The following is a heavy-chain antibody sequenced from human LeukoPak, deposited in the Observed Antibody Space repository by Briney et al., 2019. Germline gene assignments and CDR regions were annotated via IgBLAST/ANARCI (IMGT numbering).Heavy chain of an antibody. CDR3: ARRLPTAWGADY. V-gene: IGHV3-53*01. CDR1: GFTVSTNY. CDR2: IYTGGST. Sequence: PGGSLRLSCAVSGFTVSTNYMTWVRQAPGEGLEWVSVIYTGGSTYYADSVKGRFTISRDNSKNTLYLQMNSLRTEDTAVYYCARRLPTAWGADYWGQGTLVTVSS. J-gene: IGHJ4*02. D-gene: IGHD7-27*01.